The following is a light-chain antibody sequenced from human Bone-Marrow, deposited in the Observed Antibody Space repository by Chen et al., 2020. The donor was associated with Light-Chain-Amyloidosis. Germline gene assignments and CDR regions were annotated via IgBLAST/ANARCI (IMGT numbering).Light chain of an antibody. CDR2: GAS. J-gene: IGKJ3*01. CDR1: QSVSSTH. Sequence: VLTQSPGTLSLSPGERATLSGRVSQSVSSTHLAWYQQKPGQAPILLIYGASTRSTGIPDRFSGTGSATDFTLTISRVEPEDFAIYYCQHYGDSLFTFGPGTKVDIE. V-gene: IGKV3-20*01. CDR3: QHYGDSLFT.